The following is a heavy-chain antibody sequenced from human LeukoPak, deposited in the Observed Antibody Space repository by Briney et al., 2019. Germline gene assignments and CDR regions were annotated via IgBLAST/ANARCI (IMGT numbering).Heavy chain of an antibody. Sequence: GRSLRLSCAASGFTFDDYAMHWVRQAPGKGLEWVSGVSWNSGSIGYADSVKGRFTISRDNAKNSLYLQMNSLRAEDTALYYCAKDPYYDILTGSDAFDIWGQGTMVTVSS. CDR1: GFTFDDYA. V-gene: IGHV3-9*01. D-gene: IGHD3-9*01. CDR3: AKDPYYDILTGSDAFDI. J-gene: IGHJ3*02. CDR2: VSWNSGSI.